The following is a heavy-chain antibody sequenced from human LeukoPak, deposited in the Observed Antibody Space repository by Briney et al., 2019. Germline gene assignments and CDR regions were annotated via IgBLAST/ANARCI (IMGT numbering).Heavy chain of an antibody. V-gene: IGHV3-13*01. CDR3: ARGPVVGITGTKGYFDY. D-gene: IGHD1-7*01. CDR1: GFTSSTYD. Sequence: PGGSLRPSCAASGFTSSTYDIHWVRQARGKGLEWVSSIGTAGDTYYAGSVRGRFTISRENVKNAFYLQMNSLRPGDTAVYYCARGPVVGITGTKGYFDYWGHGTLVTVSS. J-gene: IGHJ4*01. CDR2: IGTAGDT.